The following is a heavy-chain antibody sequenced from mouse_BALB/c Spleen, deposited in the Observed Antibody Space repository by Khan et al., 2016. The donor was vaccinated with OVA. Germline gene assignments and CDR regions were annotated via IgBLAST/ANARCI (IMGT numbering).Heavy chain of an antibody. Sequence: VQLQESGAELVRPGTSVKLSCKTSGYIFTSYWIHWVKQRSGQGLEWIARIYPGTDTTYYNEKFKDRATLTADKSSSTAYFKLSSLKSEDSAVFFCASEEAWYYFDYWGQGTTLTVSS. D-gene: IGHD3-2*02. CDR3: ASEEAWYYFDY. V-gene: IGHV1S132*01. CDR1: GYIFTSYW. CDR2: IYPGTDTT. J-gene: IGHJ2*01.